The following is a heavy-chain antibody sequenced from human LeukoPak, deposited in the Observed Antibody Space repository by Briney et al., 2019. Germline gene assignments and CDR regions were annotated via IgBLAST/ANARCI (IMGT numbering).Heavy chain of an antibody. D-gene: IGHD6-19*01. CDR3: ARETSLAGFASGLGFNY. CDR2: FYHTGST. CDR1: GGSISSDNYY. V-gene: IGHV4-61*10. Sequence: SETLSLTCTVSGGSISSDNYYWSWIRQPAGKELEWIGRFYHTGSTDYNPSVKSRVTISVDTSKNQFSLKLTSVTAADTATYYCARETSLAGFASGLGFNYWGQGILVTVSS. J-gene: IGHJ4*02.